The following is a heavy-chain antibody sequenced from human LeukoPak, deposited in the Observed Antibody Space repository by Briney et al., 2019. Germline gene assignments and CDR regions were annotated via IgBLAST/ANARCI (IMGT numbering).Heavy chain of an antibody. CDR1: GGSLSAYY. CDR3: ARGRLTADTFFYDTNGYYYFDL. V-gene: IGHV4-34*01. CDR2: INDSGST. Sequence: SETLSLTCAVYGGSLSAYYWSWIRQPPGKALEWIGEINDSGSTNHSPSLKSRVTISVDTSKKQFSLKLSSVTAADTAVYYCARGRLTADTFFYDTNGYYYFDLWGQGSLVTVSS. D-gene: IGHD3-22*01. J-gene: IGHJ4*02.